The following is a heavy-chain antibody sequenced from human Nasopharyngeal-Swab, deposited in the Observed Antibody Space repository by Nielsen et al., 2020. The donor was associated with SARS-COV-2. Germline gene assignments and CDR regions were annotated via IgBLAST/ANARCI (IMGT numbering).Heavy chain of an antibody. V-gene: IGHV1-2*06. CDR3: ARDRGYYVIFDGMDV. CDR2: INTNSGGT. J-gene: IGHJ6*02. D-gene: IGHD3-9*01. CDR1: GYTFPGYY. Sequence: ASVQVSCQASGYTFPGYYMNWLRQPAGQGLEWMGRINTNSGGTNYAQKFQGRGTMTRDTPISTAYMELSRLRSDDTAVYYCARDRGYYVIFDGMDVWGQGTTVTVSS.